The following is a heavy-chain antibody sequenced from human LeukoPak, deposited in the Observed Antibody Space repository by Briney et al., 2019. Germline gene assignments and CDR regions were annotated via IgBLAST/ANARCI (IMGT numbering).Heavy chain of an antibody. CDR2: ISGSGGST. Sequence: GGSLRLSCAASGFTFSSYAMSWVRQAPGKGLEWVSAISGSGGSTYYADSVKGRFTISRDNSKNTLYLQMNSLRAEDTAVYYCAKDGGYCSGGSCYYSNWFDPWGQGTLVTVSS. CDR3: AKDGGYCSGGSCYYSNWFDP. D-gene: IGHD2-15*01. J-gene: IGHJ5*02. V-gene: IGHV3-23*01. CDR1: GFTFSSYA.